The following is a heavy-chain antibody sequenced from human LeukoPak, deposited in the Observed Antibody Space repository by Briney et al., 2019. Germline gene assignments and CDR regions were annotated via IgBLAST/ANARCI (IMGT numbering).Heavy chain of an antibody. V-gene: IGHV1-46*01. CDR1: GYTFTSYY. Sequence: ASVKVSCKASGYTFTSYYMHWVRQAPGQGLEWMGIINPSGGSTSYAQKFQGRVTMTRDTSTSTVYMELSSLRSEDTAVYYCARDDIRPDTVTTDNYYYGMDVWGQGTTVTVSS. J-gene: IGHJ6*02. D-gene: IGHD4-17*01. CDR3: ARDDIRPDTVTTDNYYYGMDV. CDR2: INPSGGST.